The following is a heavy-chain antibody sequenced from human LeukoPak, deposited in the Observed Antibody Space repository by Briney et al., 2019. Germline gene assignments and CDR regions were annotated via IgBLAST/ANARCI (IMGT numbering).Heavy chain of an antibody. CDR3: AIRYYDFWSGFDY. D-gene: IGHD3-3*01. CDR1: GGSFSGYY. Sequence: PSETLSLTCAVYGGSFSGYYWSWIRQPPGKGLEWIGEINHSGSTNYNPSLKSRVTISVDTSKNQFSLKLSSVTAADTAVYYCAIRYYDFWSGFDYWGQGTLVTVSS. J-gene: IGHJ4*02. V-gene: IGHV4-34*01. CDR2: INHSGST.